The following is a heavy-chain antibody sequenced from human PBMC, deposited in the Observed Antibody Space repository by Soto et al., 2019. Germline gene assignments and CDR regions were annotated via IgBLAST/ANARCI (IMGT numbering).Heavy chain of an antibody. Sequence: GESLKISCKGSGNIFANSWIGWVRQMSGEGLEWMGIIYPGDSDTRYSPSFQGQVTISADKSIITAYLQWSSLKASDTAIYYCARRTNDFNDGFDIWGQGTMVSVSS. D-gene: IGHD1-1*01. CDR1: GNIFANSW. J-gene: IGHJ3*02. CDR3: ARRTNDFNDGFDI. CDR2: IYPGDSDT. V-gene: IGHV5-51*01.